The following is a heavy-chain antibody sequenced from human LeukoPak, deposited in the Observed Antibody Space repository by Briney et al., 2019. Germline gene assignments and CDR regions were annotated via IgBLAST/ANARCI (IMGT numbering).Heavy chain of an antibody. D-gene: IGHD3-10*01. V-gene: IGHV3-66*01. Sequence: GSLRLSCAAPGFTVSSNYMSWVRQAPGRGLEWVSVIYSRGSADYADCVMGRFTIYRDNSKYTLYIRMNSLRAEETAVYYCARSIGYGSGVHSGYFDYWGQGTLVTVSS. J-gene: IGHJ4*02. CDR2: IYSRGSA. CDR3: ARSIGYGSGVHSGYFDY. CDR1: GFTVSSNY.